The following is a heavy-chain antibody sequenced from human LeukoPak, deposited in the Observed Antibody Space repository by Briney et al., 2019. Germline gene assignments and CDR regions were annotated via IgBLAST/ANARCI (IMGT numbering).Heavy chain of an antibody. CDR2: IRGSGGNT. D-gene: IGHD2-2*01. V-gene: IGHV3-23*01. Sequence: WALRLSCAASGFTFSNYAMSWVRQAPGKGLEWVSTIRGSGGNTYYADSVKGRFTISRDTSKNTLYLQMNSLRAEDTALYYCARYCSGTCYSGFQYWGQGTLVTVSS. CDR1: GFTFSNYA. CDR3: ARYCSGTCYSGFQY. J-gene: IGHJ4*02.